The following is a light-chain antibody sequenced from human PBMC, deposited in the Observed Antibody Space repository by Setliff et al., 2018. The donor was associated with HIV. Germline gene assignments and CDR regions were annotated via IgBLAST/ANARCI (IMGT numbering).Light chain of an antibody. CDR2: EVS. V-gene: IGLV2-14*01. CDR3: SSFTSSSSYV. Sequence: QSVLAQPASVSGSPGQSITISCTGTSNDFGSYDYVSWYQHQPGKVPKLMICEVSNRPSGVSDRFSGSKSGNTASLTISGLQTEDEADYYCSSFTSSSSYVFGTGTKATVL. J-gene: IGLJ1*01. CDR1: SNDFGSYDY.